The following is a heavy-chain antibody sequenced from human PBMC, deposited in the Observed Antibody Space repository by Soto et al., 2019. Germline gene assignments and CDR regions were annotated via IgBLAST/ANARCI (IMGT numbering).Heavy chain of an antibody. CDR3: ARDLGSPASY. CDR1: WFTVSGSH. D-gene: IGHD1-26*01. V-gene: IGHV3-53*01. CDR2: MFSGGST. Sequence: PGGSLRLSCAASWFTVSGSHMTWVRQAPGKGLDWVSVMFSGGSTYYADSVKGRFTISRDNSKNTVYLQLNSLRAEDTAVYFCARDLGSPASYWGRGTLVTVSS. J-gene: IGHJ4*02.